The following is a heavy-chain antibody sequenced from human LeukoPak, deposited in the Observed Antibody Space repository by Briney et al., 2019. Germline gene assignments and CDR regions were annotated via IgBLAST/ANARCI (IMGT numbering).Heavy chain of an antibody. Sequence: KSSETLSLTCTVSGGSISSSSYYWGWIRQPPGKGLEWIGSIYYSGSTYYNPSLKSRVTISVDTSKNQFSLKLSSVTAADTAVYYCARGVPGNWNYGGDYFDYWGQGTLVTVSS. CDR3: ARGVPGNWNYGGDYFDY. D-gene: IGHD1-7*01. J-gene: IGHJ4*02. V-gene: IGHV4-39*07. CDR1: GGSISSSSYY. CDR2: IYYSGST.